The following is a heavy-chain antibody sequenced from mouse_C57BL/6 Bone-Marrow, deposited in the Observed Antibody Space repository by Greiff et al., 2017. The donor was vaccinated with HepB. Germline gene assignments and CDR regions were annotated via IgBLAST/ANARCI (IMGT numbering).Heavy chain of an antibody. CDR1: GYSITSDY. CDR2: ISYSGST. D-gene: IGHD2-1*01. V-gene: IGHV3-8*01. J-gene: IGHJ4*01. Sequence: VQLKQSGPGLAKPSQTLSLTCSVTGYSITSDYWNWIRKFPGNKLEYMGYISYSGSTYYNPSLKSRISITRDTSKNQYYLQLNSVTTEDTATYYCARYRGNYPYYYAMDYWGQGTSVTVSS. CDR3: ARYRGNYPYYYAMDY.